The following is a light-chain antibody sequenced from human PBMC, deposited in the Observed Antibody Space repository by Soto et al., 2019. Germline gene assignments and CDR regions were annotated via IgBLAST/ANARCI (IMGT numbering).Light chain of an antibody. Sequence: QSVLTQPPSASGTPGQTVTISCSGSSSNIGSNTVNWYQQLPGTAPKLLIYTNTLRPSGVPDRISGSKSGTSASLAISGLQSEDEADYFCAAWDDSLNGYVFGIGTKVTVL. CDR2: TNT. CDR1: SSNIGSNT. J-gene: IGLJ1*01. CDR3: AAWDDSLNGYV. V-gene: IGLV1-44*01.